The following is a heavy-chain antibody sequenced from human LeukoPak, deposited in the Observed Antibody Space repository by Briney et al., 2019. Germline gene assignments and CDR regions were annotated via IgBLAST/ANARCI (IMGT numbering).Heavy chain of an antibody. D-gene: IGHD3-16*01. J-gene: IGHJ5*02. Sequence: AETLSLTCTVFGGSISGYYWSWIRQPPGKGLEWIAYMLYNGDINYNPSLQSRVAISVDTSKNHFSLKQRSVTAADTAMYYCARGHYGLDPWGQGTLVTVSS. CDR3: ARGHYGLDP. CDR1: GGSISGYY. V-gene: IGHV4-59*08. CDR2: MLYNGDI.